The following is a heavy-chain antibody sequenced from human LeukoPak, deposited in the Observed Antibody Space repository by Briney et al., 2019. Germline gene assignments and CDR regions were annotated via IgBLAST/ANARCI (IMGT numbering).Heavy chain of an antibody. V-gene: IGHV3-74*01. J-gene: IGHJ6*03. D-gene: IGHD2-15*01. CDR1: GFTFSSYW. CDR3: ARIGGGSFPHYYYYMDV. Sequence: GGSLRLSCAASGFTFSSYWMHWVRQAPGKGLVWVSRINTDGSSTSYADSVKGRFTISRDNAKNTLYLQINSLRAEDTAVYYCARIGGGSFPHYYYYMDVWGKGTTVTVSS. CDR2: INTDGSST.